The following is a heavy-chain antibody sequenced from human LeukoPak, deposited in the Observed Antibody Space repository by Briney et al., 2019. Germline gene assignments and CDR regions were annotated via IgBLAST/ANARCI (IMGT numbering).Heavy chain of an antibody. CDR1: GGSISSYY. J-gene: IGHJ3*02. CDR2: IYTSGST. D-gene: IGHD3-22*01. V-gene: IGHV4-4*07. CDR3: ARTAKGGTYFYDSSGYHNDAFDI. Sequence: PSETLSLTCTVSGGSISSYYWSWIRQPAGKGLEWIGRIYTSGSTNYNPSLKSRVTISVDTSKNQFSLKLSSVTAADTAVYYCARTAKGGTYFYDSSGYHNDAFDIWGQGTMVTVSS.